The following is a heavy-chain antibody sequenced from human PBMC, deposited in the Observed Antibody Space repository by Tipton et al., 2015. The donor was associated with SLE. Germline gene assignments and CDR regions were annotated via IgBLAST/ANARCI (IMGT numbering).Heavy chain of an antibody. CDR1: GFTFDDYA. V-gene: IGHV3-7*01. J-gene: IGHJ4*02. CDR3: ARWEYYYDSSGYSLYFDY. CDR2: IKQDGSEK. D-gene: IGHD3-22*01. Sequence: GSLRLSCAASGFTFDDYAMHWVRQAPGKGLEWVANIKQDGSEKYYVDSVKGRFTISRDNAKNSLYLQMNSLRAEDTAVYYCARWEYYYDSSGYSLYFDYWGQGTLVTVSS.